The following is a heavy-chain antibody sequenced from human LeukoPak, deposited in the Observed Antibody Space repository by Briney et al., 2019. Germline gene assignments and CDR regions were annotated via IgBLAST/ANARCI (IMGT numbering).Heavy chain of an antibody. D-gene: IGHD3-22*01. Sequence: PSETLSLTCTVSGGSISSGDYYWSWIRQPPGKGLEWIGEIHHSGSTNYNPSLKSRVTISVDTSKNQFSLKLSSVTAADTAVYYCARDYDSSGLWGQGTLVTVSS. CDR1: GGSISSGDYY. CDR3: ARDYDSSGL. CDR2: IHHSGST. J-gene: IGHJ4*02. V-gene: IGHV4-39*07.